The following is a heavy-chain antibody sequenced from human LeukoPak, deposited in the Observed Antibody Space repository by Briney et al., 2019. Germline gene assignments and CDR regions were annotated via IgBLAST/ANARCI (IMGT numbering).Heavy chain of an antibody. D-gene: IGHD3-16*01. CDR3: ARRDWGTRFDP. V-gene: IGHV4-39*07. CDR2: FRYSGNT. J-gene: IGHJ5*02. CDR1: GGSISSTNYY. Sequence: SETLSLTCTVSGGSISSTNYYWGWIRQPPGKGLEWIGSFRYSGNTYYKTSLKSRVTISVDTSKNQFSLKLSSVTAADTAVYYCARRDWGTRFDPWGQGTLVTVSS.